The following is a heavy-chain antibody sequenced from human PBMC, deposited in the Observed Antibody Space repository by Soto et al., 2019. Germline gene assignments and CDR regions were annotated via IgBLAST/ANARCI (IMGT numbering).Heavy chain of an antibody. CDR2: ISAYNGNT. J-gene: IGHJ4*02. CDR3: ARHRSAMILYY. Sequence: ASVKVSCKASGYSFSSYGISWVRQAPGQGLEWMGWISAYNGNTNYAQKLQGRVTMTTDTSTNTAYMEVRSLRSDDTAVYYCARHRSAMILYYWGQGTPVTVSS. CDR1: GYSFSSYG. V-gene: IGHV1-18*04. D-gene: IGHD2-2*01.